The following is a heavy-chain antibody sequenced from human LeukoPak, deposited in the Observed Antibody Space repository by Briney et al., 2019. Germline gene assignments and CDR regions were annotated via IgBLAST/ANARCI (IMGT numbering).Heavy chain of an antibody. D-gene: IGHD3-10*01. V-gene: IGHV4-34*01. CDR3: ARGLTYYYGSGSLQYYYYYGMDV. CDR1: GGSFSGYY. CDR2: INHSGST. J-gene: IGHJ6*04. Sequence: SETLSLTCAVYGGSFSGYYWSWIRQPPGKGLEWIGEINHSGSTNYNPSLKSRVTISVDTSKNQFSLKLSSVTAADTAVYYCARGLTYYYGSGSLQYYYYYGMDVWGKGTTVTASS.